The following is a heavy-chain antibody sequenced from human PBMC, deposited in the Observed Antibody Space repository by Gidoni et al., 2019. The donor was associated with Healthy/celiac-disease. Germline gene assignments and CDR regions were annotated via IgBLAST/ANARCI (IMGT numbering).Heavy chain of an antibody. CDR2: ISYDGSNK. V-gene: IGHV3-30*18. J-gene: IGHJ4*02. CDR3: AKASVRRKYSSSWTGYFDY. Sequence: QVQLVESGGGVVQPGRSLRLSCAASGFHFSSYGMHWVRQAPGKGLGWVAVISYDGSNKYYADSVKGRFTISRDNSKNTLYLQMNSLRAEDTAVYYCAKASVRRKYSSSWTGYFDYWGQGTLVTVSS. D-gene: IGHD6-13*01. CDR1: GFHFSSYG.